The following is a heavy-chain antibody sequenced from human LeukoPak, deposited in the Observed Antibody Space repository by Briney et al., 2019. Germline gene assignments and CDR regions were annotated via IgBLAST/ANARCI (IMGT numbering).Heavy chain of an antibody. CDR3: ARIGVVAGTRIYPDY. CDR1: GFTFSSYA. Sequence: PGGSLRLSCAASGFTFSSYAMSWVRQAPGKGLEWVSTITGGAGGTYYADSVKGRCTISRDNAKNSVYLQMNSLRVEDTSVYYCARIGVVAGTRIYPDYWGQGTLATVST. CDR2: ITGGAGGT. D-gene: IGHD2-15*01. J-gene: IGHJ4*02. V-gene: IGHV3-23*01.